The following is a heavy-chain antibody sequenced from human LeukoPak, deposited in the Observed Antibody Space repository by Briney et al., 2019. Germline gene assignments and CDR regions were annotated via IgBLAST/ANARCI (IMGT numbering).Heavy chain of an antibody. Sequence: SETLSLTCTVSGGSISSYYWSWIRQPPGKGLEWIGYIYYSGSTNYNPSLKSRVTISVDTSKNQFSLKLSSVTAADTAVYYCARVHGGWFDPWGQGTLVTVSP. D-gene: IGHD3-3*01. CDR3: ARVHGGWFDP. CDR1: GGSISSYY. J-gene: IGHJ5*02. V-gene: IGHV4-59*01. CDR2: IYYSGST.